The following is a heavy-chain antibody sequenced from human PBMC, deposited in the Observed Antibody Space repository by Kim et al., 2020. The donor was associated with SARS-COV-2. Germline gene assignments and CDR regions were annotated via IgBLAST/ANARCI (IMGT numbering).Heavy chain of an antibody. V-gene: IGHV3-7*01. CDR3: ARDILSWGSYYSRAYFHGIDV. CDR1: GFTFGSYW. J-gene: IGHJ6*02. Sequence: GGSLRLSCVASGFTFGSYWMSWVRQAPGKGLEWVANINQGGSEKYFVSSVKGRFTISRDNAKNSLYLQMNSLRAEDTAMYFCARDILSWGSYYSRAYFHGIDVWGQGTTVTVSS. D-gene: IGHD3-10*01. CDR2: INQGGSEK.